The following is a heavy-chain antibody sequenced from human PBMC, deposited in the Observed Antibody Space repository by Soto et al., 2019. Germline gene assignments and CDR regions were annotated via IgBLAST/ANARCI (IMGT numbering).Heavy chain of an antibody. J-gene: IGHJ4*02. D-gene: IGHD1-26*01. CDR1: GGSISSYY. Sequence: SETLSLTCTVSGGSISSYYWSWIRQPPGKGLEWIGYIYYSGSTNYNPSLKSRVIISIDTSKSQFSLKLSSVTAADTAVYYCARLVFRSYYFDYWGQGTLVTVS. V-gene: IGHV4-59*08. CDR3: ARLVFRSYYFDY. CDR2: IYYSGST.